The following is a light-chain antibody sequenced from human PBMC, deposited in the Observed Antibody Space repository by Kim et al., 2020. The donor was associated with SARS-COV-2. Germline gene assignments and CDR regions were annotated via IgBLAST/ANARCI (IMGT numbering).Light chain of an antibody. Sequence: QSVLTQPPSASGTPGQTVIISCSGSTSSIGNNIVNWYQQFPGAAPSLLIYENNRRPSGVPDRFSGSKSGASASLAISGLQSEDEAAYSCAAWDDGLNVWVLGGGTQLTVL. V-gene: IGLV1-44*01. CDR3: AAWDDGLNVWV. J-gene: IGLJ3*02. CDR2: ENN. CDR1: TSSIGNNI.